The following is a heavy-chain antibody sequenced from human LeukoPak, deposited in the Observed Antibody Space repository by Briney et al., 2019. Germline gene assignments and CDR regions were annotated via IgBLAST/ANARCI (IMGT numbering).Heavy chain of an antibody. D-gene: IGHD3-16*02. CDR3: ARGGGSYVWGSYRPIYAFDY. V-gene: IGHV3-53*01. Sequence: PGGSLRPSCAASGFTVSSNYMSWVRQAPGKGLEWVSVIYSGGSTYYADSVKGRFTISRDNSKNTLYLQMNSLRAEDTAVYYCARGGGSYVWGSYRPIYAFDYWGQGTLVTVSS. CDR2: IYSGGST. CDR1: GFTVSSNY. J-gene: IGHJ4*02.